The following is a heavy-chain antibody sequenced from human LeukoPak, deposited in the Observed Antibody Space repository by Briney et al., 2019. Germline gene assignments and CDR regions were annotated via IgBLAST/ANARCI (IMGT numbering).Heavy chain of an antibody. Sequence: ASVKVSCKVSGYTLTELSMHWVRQAPGKGLEWMGGFDPEDGETIYAQKFQGRVTMTEDTSTDTAYMELSSLRSEDTAVYYCATSGPAAPYYYYYGTDVWGQGTTVTVSS. D-gene: IGHD2-2*01. CDR2: FDPEDGET. CDR3: ATSGPAAPYYYYYGTDV. CDR1: GYTLTELS. J-gene: IGHJ6*02. V-gene: IGHV1-24*01.